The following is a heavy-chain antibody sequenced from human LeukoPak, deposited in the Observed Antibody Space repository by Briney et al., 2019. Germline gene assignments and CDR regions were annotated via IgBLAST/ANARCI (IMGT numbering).Heavy chain of an antibody. CDR2: LTCDGTKK. CDR1: GPTFIRYA. D-gene: IGHD3-22*01. CDR3: ARETTYYYDTSGYSYYYYYGMDV. Sequence: SLSLSCAASGPTFIRYAMHWVRQAPGKGRDCVAVLTCDGTKKYYADSVKGRFTISRDNSKNTMYLQMSSLRAEDTDVYYCARETTYYYDTSGYSYYYYYGMDVWGQGTTVTLS. V-gene: IGHV3-30-3*01. J-gene: IGHJ6*02.